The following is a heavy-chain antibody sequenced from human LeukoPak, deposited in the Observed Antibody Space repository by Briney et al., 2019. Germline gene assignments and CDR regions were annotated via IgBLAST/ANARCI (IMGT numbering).Heavy chain of an antibody. D-gene: IGHD3-22*01. J-gene: IGHJ3*02. CDR3: AYYYDSSGPHAFDI. CDR2: ISAYNGNT. CDR1: GYTFTSYG. Sequence: ASVKVSCTASGYTFTSYGISWVRQAPGQGLEWMGWISAYNGNTNYAQKLQGRVTMTTDTSTSTAYMELRSLRSDDTAVYYCAYYYDSSGPHAFDIWGQGTMVTVSS. V-gene: IGHV1-18*01.